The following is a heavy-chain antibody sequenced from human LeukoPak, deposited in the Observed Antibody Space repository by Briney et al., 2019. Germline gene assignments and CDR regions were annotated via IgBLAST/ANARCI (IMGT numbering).Heavy chain of an antibody. CDR1: GFTFSSYW. CDR3: ARDAQITMIVAHDAFDI. D-gene: IGHD3-22*01. J-gene: IGHJ3*02. Sequence: GGCLRLSCAASGFTFSSYWMSWVRQAPGKGLEWVANIKQDGSEKYYVDSVKGRFTISRDNAKNSLYLQMNSLRAEDTAVYYCARDAQITMIVAHDAFDIWGQGTMVTVSS. CDR2: IKQDGSEK. V-gene: IGHV3-7*01.